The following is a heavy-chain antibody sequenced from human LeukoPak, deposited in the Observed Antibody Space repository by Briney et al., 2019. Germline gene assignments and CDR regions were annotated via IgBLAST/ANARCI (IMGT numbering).Heavy chain of an antibody. D-gene: IGHD3-10*01. CDR3: AREALVRGLYYFDY. CDR1: GYSISSGYY. CDR2: IYHSGST. J-gene: IGHJ4*02. Sequence: SETLSLTCAVSGYSISSGYYWGWIRQPPGKGLEWIGSIYHSGSTYYNPSLKSRVTISVDTSKNQFSLKLSSVTAADTAVYYCAREALVRGLYYFDYWGQGTLVTVSS. V-gene: IGHV4-38-2*02.